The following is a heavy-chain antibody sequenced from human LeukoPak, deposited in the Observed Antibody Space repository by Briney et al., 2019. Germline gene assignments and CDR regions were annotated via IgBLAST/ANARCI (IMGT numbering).Heavy chain of an antibody. Sequence: SETLSLTCTVSGGSISSGSYYWSWIRQPAGKGLEWIGRIYTSGSTNYNPSLKSRVTISVDTSKSQFSLKLSSVTAADTAVYYCARVRLDYYDSSGFFDYWGQGTLVTVSS. CDR3: ARVRLDYYDSSGFFDY. CDR2: IYTSGST. CDR1: GGSISSGSYY. J-gene: IGHJ4*02. V-gene: IGHV4-61*02. D-gene: IGHD3-22*01.